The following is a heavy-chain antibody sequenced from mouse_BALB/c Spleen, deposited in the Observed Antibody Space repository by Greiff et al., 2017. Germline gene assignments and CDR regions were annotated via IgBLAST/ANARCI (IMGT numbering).Heavy chain of an antibody. CDR2: ISTYYGNT. CDR1: SYSFTVYA. V-gene: IGHV1S137*01. CDR3: ARSIYDGYYPYAMDY. J-gene: IGHJ4*01. D-gene: IGHD2-3*01. Sequence: QVQLQQSGPELVRPGVSVKISCKGSSYSFTVYAMHWVTQSHAKSLEWIGVISTYYGNTNYNQKFKGKATMTVDKSSSTAYMELARLTSEDSAVYYCARSIYDGYYPYAMDYWGQGTSVTVAS.